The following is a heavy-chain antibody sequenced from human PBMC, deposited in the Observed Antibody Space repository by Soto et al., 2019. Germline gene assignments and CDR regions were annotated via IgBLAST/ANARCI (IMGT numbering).Heavy chain of an antibody. CDR1: GGTFSSSS. CDR2: IIPIFGTA. J-gene: IGHJ3*02. Sequence: SVKVSCKASGGTFSSSSISWVRQAPGQGLEWMGGIIPIFGTANYTQKFQGRVTITADASTSTAYMELSSLRSEDTAVYYCARGINYYASGDDAFDIWGQATMVTVSS. V-gene: IGHV1-69*13. CDR3: ARGINYYASGDDAFDI. D-gene: IGHD3-10*01.